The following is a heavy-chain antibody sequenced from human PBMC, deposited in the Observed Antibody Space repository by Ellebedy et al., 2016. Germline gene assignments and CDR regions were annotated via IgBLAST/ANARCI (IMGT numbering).Heavy chain of an antibody. V-gene: IGHV3-48*02. CDR2: ITVGSSTK. D-gene: IGHD7-27*01. Sequence: GESLKISCAASGFTFTEYRMNWVRQAPGKGLQWVSYITVGSSTKLYADSVKGRFTISRDNAKNSLYLQMNSLSDDDTAVYYCARDPGDYWGQGTLVTVSP. J-gene: IGHJ4*02. CDR1: GFTFTEYR. CDR3: ARDPGDY.